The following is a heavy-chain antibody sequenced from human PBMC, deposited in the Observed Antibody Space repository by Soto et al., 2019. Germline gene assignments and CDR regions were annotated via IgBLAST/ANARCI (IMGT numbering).Heavy chain of an antibody. CDR1: GYTFTSYA. D-gene: IGHD1-26*01. Sequence: QVQLVQSGAEVKKPGASVKVSCKASGYTFTSYAMHWVRQAPRQRLEWMGWINAGNGNTKYSQKFQRRVTITRDTSASTAYMELSSLRSEDTAVYYCARGASPLIDYWGQGTLVTVSS. V-gene: IGHV1-3*01. CDR2: INAGNGNT. J-gene: IGHJ4*02. CDR3: ARGASPLIDY.